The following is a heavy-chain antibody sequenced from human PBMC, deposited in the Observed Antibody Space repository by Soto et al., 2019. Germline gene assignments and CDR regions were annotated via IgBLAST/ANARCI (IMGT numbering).Heavy chain of an antibody. V-gene: IGHV1-69*12. CDR2: IIPIFGTA. D-gene: IGHD3-16*02. CDR1: ASGGTFSRYA. J-gene: IGHJ4*02. CDR3: ARGERFIVT. Sequence: QVQLVQSGAEVKKPGSSVKVSCKASASGGTFSRYAITWVRQAPGQGLEWMGGIIPIFGTANYAQKFQGRVTITADESTITAYMELSSLRSEDTAFYYCARGERFIVTWGQGTLVTVSS.